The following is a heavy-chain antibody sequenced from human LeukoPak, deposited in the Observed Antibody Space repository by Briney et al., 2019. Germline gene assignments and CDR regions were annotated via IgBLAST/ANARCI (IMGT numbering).Heavy chain of an antibody. V-gene: IGHV4-59*01. Sequence: SETLSLTCTVSGGSISSYYWSWIRQPPGKGLEWIGYIYYSGSTNYSPSLKSRVTISVEMSKNQFSLKLSSVTAADTAVYYCARGVREQQLVYNWFDPWGQGTLVTVSS. D-gene: IGHD6-13*01. CDR2: IYYSGST. CDR1: GGSISSYY. CDR3: ARGVREQQLVYNWFDP. J-gene: IGHJ5*02.